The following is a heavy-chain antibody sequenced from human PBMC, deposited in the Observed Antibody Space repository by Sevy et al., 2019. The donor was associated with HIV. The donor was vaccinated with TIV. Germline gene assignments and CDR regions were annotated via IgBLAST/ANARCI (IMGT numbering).Heavy chain of an antibody. D-gene: IGHD4-17*01. CDR3: ARFYYGDYSNYFDP. J-gene: IGHJ5*02. V-gene: IGHV3-53*01. Sequence: GGSLRLSCAASGFTVSSNYVSWVRQAPGKGLEWVSIMYSGGGTYYADSVKGRFTISRDNSKNTVYLEMNSLRAEDTAVHYCARFYYGDYSNYFDPWGQGTLVTVSS. CDR1: GFTVSSNY. CDR2: MYSGGGT.